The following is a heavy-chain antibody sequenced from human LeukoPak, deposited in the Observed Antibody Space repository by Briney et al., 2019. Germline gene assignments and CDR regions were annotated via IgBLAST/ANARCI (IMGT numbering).Heavy chain of an antibody. Sequence: GGSLRLSCAASGFTFSSYAMSWVRQAPGEGLEWVSSFSGSGGNTFYAGSVKGRFTISRDNSKNTLYMQMISLRAEDAAAYHCAKGRNEDGDAALNYWGQGTLVTVSS. CDR2: FSGSGGNT. V-gene: IGHV3-23*01. J-gene: IGHJ4*02. D-gene: IGHD4-17*01. CDR1: GFTFSSYA. CDR3: AKGRNEDGDAALNY.